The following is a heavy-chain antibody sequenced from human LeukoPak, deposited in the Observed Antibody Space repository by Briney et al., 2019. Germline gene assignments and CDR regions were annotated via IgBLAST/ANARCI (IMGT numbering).Heavy chain of an antibody. J-gene: IGHJ3*02. CDR3: ARKRSDYYAFDI. CDR2: IYHSGST. D-gene: IGHD4-17*01. CDR1: GGSISSSNW. V-gene: IGHV4-4*02. Sequence: SETLTLTCAVSGGSISSSNWWSWVRQPPGKGLEWIGEIYHSGSTNYNPSLKSRVTISVDRSKNQFSLKLSSVTAADTAVYYCARKRSDYYAFDIWGQGTMVTVSS.